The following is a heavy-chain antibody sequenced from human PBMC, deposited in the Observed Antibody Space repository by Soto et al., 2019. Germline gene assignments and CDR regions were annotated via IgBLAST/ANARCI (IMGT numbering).Heavy chain of an antibody. CDR3: ASLYYYDSSGSDRFDY. V-gene: IGHV5-10-1*01. D-gene: IGHD3-22*01. Sequence: RGESLKISCKGSGYSFTSYWISWVRQMPGKGLEWMGRIDPSDSYTNYSPSFQGHVTISADKSISTAYLQWSSLKASDTAMYYCASLYYYDSSGSDRFDYWGQGTLVTVSS. J-gene: IGHJ4*02. CDR1: GYSFTSYW. CDR2: IDPSDSYT.